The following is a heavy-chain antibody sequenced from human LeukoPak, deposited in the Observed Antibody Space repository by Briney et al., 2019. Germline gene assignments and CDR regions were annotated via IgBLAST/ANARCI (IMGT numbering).Heavy chain of an antibody. V-gene: IGHV3-23*01. CDR1: GFTFSSYA. J-gene: IGHJ4*02. Sequence: GGSLRLSCAASGFTFSSYAMSWVRQAPGKGLEWVSAISGSGGSTYYADSVKGRFTISRDNSKNTLYLQMNSLRAEDTAVYYCAKGLCSSTSCYTNRSFDYWGQGTLVTVSS. D-gene: IGHD2-2*02. CDR3: AKGLCSSTSCYTNRSFDY. CDR2: ISGSGGST.